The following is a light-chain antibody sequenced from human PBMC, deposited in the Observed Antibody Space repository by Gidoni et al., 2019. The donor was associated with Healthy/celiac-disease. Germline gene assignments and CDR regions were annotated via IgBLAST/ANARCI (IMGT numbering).Light chain of an antibody. CDR2: AAS. CDR1: QSISSY. CDR3: QQSYSTPRT. Sequence: IQTTQSPSSLSASVADRVTITCRASQSISSYLNWYQQKPGKAPKLLIYAASSLQSGVPSRFSGSGSGTDFTLTISSLQPEDFATYYCQQSYSTPRTFGQGTKVEIK. J-gene: IGKJ1*01. V-gene: IGKV1-39*01.